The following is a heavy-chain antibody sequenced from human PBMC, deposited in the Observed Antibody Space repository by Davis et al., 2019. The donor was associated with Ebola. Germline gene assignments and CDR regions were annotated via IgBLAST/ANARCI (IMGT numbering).Heavy chain of an antibody. CDR3: ARDLIVVVPDDYYMDV. CDR1: GYTFTSYY. V-gene: IGHV1-46*01. J-gene: IGHJ6*03. Sequence: ASVKVSCKASGYTFTSYYMHWVRQAPGQGLEWMGIINPSGGSTSYAQKFQGRVTMTRDTSTSTVYMELSSLRSEDTAVYYCARDLIVVVPDDYYMDVWGKGTTVTVSS. D-gene: IGHD2-2*01. CDR2: INPSGGST.